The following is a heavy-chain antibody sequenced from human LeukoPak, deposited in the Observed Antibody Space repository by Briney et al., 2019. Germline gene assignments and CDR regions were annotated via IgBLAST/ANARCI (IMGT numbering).Heavy chain of an antibody. Sequence: ASVKVSCKASGYTFTGYYMYWVRQAPGQGLEWMGWINPNSGGTNYAQKFQGWVTMTRDTSISTAYMELSRLRSDDTAVYYCARDANYHDSDAYYDALDIWGQGTLVTVSS. CDR1: GYTFTGYY. CDR2: INPNSGGT. V-gene: IGHV1-2*04. D-gene: IGHD3-16*01. J-gene: IGHJ3*02. CDR3: ARDANYHDSDAYYDALDI.